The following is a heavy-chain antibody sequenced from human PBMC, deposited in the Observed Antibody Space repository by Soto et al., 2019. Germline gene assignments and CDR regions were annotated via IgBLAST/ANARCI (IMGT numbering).Heavy chain of an antibody. D-gene: IGHD2-15*01. CDR3: ARDLSHCTRGRCYSPNGLDV. V-gene: IGHV3-30-3*01. CDR1: GFTFSDYA. J-gene: IGHJ6*02. CDR2: ISYDGNNK. Sequence: QVQLVESGGGVVQPERSLRLSCAASGFTFSDYAMHWVRQAPGKGLEWVAIISYDGNNKFYADSVRGRFTISRDNSKNTLFLVMNSLRTEDTAGYFCARDLSHCTRGRCYSPNGLDVWGQGTTLTVSS.